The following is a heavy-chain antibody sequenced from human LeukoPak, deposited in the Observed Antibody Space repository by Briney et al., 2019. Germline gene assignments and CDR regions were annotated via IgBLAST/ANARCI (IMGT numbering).Heavy chain of an antibody. D-gene: IGHD2-2*02. CDR3: ARGGGQLLYLFDY. J-gene: IGHJ4*02. V-gene: IGHV1-46*01. CDR1: GYIFTNYY. CDR2: INPSGGST. Sequence: ASVKVSCKASGYIFTNYYMHWVRQAPGQGLEWMGTINPSGGSTTYAQKFQGRVTMTRDTSTSTVYMELSSLRSEDTAVYYCARGGGQLLYLFDYWGQGTLVTVSS.